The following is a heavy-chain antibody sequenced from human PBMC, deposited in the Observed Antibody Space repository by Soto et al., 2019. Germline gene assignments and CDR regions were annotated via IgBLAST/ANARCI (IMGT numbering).Heavy chain of an antibody. V-gene: IGHV3-23*01. J-gene: IGHJ4*02. CDR3: AKGGRTQRTDY. D-gene: IGHD3-16*01. CDR2: LSSAATDA. Sequence: EVQRLESGGVLVQPGGSLRLSCAASGFTFSSYAMTWVRQAPGKGLEWVSSLSSAATDAYYADSVKGRFTISRDNSKNTKYLHMNTLRAYDTAVYYCAKGGRTQRTDYWGQGTLVTVS. CDR1: GFTFSSYA.